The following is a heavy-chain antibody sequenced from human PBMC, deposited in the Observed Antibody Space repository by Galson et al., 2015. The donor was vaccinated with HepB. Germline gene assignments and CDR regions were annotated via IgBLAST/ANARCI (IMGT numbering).Heavy chain of an antibody. CDR2: ISAYNGNT. Sequence: SVKVSCKASGYTFTSYGISWVRQAPGQGLEWMGWISAYNGNTNYAQKLQGRVTMTTDTSTSTAYMELRSLRSDDTAVYYCARILQWLVQENAFDIWGQGTMVTVSS. CDR1: GYTFTSYG. CDR3: ARILQWLVQENAFDI. V-gene: IGHV1-18*04. D-gene: IGHD6-19*01. J-gene: IGHJ3*02.